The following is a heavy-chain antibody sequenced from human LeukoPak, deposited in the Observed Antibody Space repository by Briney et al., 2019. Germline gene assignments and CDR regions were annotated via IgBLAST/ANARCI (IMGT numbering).Heavy chain of an antibody. CDR3: ARPSVSQDYFDY. Sequence: HPGGSLRLSCAASGFTFSSYEMNWVRQAPGKGLEWVSYISSGSTIYYADSVKGRFTTSRDNAKNSLYLQMNSLRAEDTAVYYCARPSVSQDYFDYWGQGTLVTVSS. J-gene: IGHJ4*02. CDR2: ISSGSTI. V-gene: IGHV3-48*03. CDR1: GFTFSSYE.